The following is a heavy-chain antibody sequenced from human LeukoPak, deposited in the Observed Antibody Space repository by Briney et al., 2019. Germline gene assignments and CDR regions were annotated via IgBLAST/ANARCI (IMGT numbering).Heavy chain of an antibody. D-gene: IGHD4-23*01. CDR1: GFTFSSYS. CDR2: ISSSSSTI. V-gene: IGHV3-48*04. Sequence: GGSLRLSCAASGFTFSSYSMNWVRQAPGKGLEWVSYISSSSSTIYYADSVKGRFTISRDNAKNSLYLQMNSLRAEDTAVYYCAREGPTVYGGNEDYWGQGTLVTVSS. CDR3: AREGPTVYGGNEDY. J-gene: IGHJ4*02.